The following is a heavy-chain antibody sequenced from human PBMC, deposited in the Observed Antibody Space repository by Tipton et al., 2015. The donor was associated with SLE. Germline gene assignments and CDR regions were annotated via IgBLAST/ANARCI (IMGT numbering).Heavy chain of an antibody. D-gene: IGHD4-17*01. CDR1: GASISSHY. CDR3: ARAPTVTNILYYGMDV. Sequence: TLSLTCTVSGASISSHYWNWIRQPPGKGLEWIGYIHYSRDINYNPSLKSRATISIDTSKNQLSLKLTSVTAADTAVYYCARAPTVTNILYYGMDVWGQGTTVTVSS. J-gene: IGHJ6*02. CDR2: IHYSRDI. V-gene: IGHV4-59*11.